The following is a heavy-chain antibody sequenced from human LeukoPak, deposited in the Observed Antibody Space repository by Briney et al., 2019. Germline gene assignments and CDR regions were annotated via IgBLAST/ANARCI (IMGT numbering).Heavy chain of an antibody. CDR1: GFTFSSYG. D-gene: IGHD3-16*02. CDR3: AREGYDYVWGSYRQYYFDY. Sequence: PGRSLRLSCAASGFTFSSYGVHWVRQAPGKGLEWVAVIWYDGSNKYYADSVKGRFTISRDNSKNTLYLQMNSLRAEDTAVYYCAREGYDYVWGSYRQYYFDYWGQGTLVTVSS. V-gene: IGHV3-33*01. J-gene: IGHJ4*02. CDR2: IWYDGSNK.